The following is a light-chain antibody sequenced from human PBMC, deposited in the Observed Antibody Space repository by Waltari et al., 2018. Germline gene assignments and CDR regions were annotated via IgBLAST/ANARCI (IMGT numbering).Light chain of an antibody. CDR1: QSIDTY. CDR2: DAS. Sequence: EIVLTQSPAALSLSPGESATLSCTASQSIDTYLAWYQQKPGQPPRLLIYDASDGATGIPARFSGSGSGTDFTLTISGLEPEDFALYYCQQQNNWPLTFGGGTKVEI. CDR3: QQQNNWPLT. V-gene: IGKV3-11*01. J-gene: IGKJ4*01.